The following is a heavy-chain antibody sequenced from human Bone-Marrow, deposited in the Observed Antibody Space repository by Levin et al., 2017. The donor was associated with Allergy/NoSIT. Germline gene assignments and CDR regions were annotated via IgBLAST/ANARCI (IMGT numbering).Heavy chain of an antibody. V-gene: IGHV3-11*05. CDR1: GFTFTDSY. J-gene: IGHJ4*02. CDR3: ARVSPRYDNWGFDS. CDR2: ISSGSSQT. D-gene: IGHD7-27*01. Sequence: PGGSLRLSCAASGFTFTDSYMSWIRQAPGKGLEWLSYISSGSSQTNYADSVKGRFTISRDNAKSSLYLQMNSLRAEDTAVYYCARVSPRYDNWGFDSWGQGTLVTVSS.